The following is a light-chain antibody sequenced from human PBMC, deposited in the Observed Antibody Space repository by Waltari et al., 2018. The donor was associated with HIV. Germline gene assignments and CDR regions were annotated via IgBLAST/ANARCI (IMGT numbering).Light chain of an antibody. J-gene: IGKJ1*01. Sequence: DIQMTQSPSSLSASVGDRVTITCRASQSISRYLNWYQQKPGKAPKLLIYAASRLQSGVPSRVSGSGSGTDFTLTISRLQPEDFATYYCQQSYSTPPWTFGQGTKVEIK. V-gene: IGKV1-39*01. CDR3: QQSYSTPPWT. CDR2: AAS. CDR1: QSISRY.